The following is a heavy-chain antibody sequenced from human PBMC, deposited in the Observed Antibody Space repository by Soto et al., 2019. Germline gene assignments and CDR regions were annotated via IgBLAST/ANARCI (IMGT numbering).Heavy chain of an antibody. CDR1: GCTFSSYA. D-gene: IGHD6-13*01. CDR2: LIPIFGTA. J-gene: IGHJ6*02. CDR3: AIDIAAAGTLPYYYGMDV. Sequence: QVQLVQSGAEFKKPGSSVQVSCKASGCTFSSYAISWVRQAPGQGLEWMGGLIPIFGTANYAQKFQGRVTITADESTSTAYMELSSLRSEDTAVYYCAIDIAAAGTLPYYYGMDVWGQGTTVTFSS. V-gene: IGHV1-69*01.